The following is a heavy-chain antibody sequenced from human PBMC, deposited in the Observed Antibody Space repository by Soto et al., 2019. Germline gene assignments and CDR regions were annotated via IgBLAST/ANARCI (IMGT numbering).Heavy chain of an antibody. CDR1: VPSFTSYY. J-gene: IGHJ4*02. CDR3: GRGRGYRRFVDY. CDR2: GNHRGDN. D-gene: IGHD5-12*01. Sequence: SETLSLTCNVSVPSFTSYYWTWVRQAPGKGLEWIGEGNHRGDNTYNPSLGGRVAISVDTSKDEFSLKLTSVTGGDTGVYFCGRGRGYRRFVDYWGQGTLVTVSS. V-gene: IGHV4-34*01.